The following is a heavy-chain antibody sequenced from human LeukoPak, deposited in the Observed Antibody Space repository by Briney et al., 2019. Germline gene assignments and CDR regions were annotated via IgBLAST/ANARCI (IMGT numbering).Heavy chain of an antibody. D-gene: IGHD6-13*01. Sequence: GASVRVSCKASGGTFSSYAISWVRQAPGQGLEWMGRIIPIFGTANYAQKFQGRVTITTDESTSTAYMELSSLRSEDTAVYYCAREGNAAAGTGGYYYYMDVWGRGTTVTVSS. J-gene: IGHJ6*03. CDR1: GGTFSSYA. V-gene: IGHV1-69*05. CDR3: AREGNAAAGTGGYYYYMDV. CDR2: IIPIFGTA.